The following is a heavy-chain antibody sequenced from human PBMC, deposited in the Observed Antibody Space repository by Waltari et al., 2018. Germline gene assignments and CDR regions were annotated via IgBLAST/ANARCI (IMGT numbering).Heavy chain of an antibody. V-gene: IGHV3-74*01. CDR3: ARVARKTYSSPVPGRDYYYGMDV. Sequence: EEQLVESGGGLIQPGESLRVSCAVSGFTFTKYWMNWVRQSQGKGLVWVARINSDGSDTSYADFVKGRFTISRDNAKNTVYLQMKSLRAEDTAVYFCARVARKTYSSPVPGRDYYYGMDVWGLGTTVTVSS. J-gene: IGHJ6*02. D-gene: IGHD3-22*01. CDR2: INSDGSDT. CDR1: GFTFTKYW.